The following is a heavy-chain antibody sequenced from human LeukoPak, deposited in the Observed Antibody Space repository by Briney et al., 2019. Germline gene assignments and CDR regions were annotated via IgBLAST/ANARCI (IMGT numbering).Heavy chain of an antibody. CDR2: ISSSSSTI. V-gene: IGHV3-48*04. D-gene: IGHD3-10*01. J-gene: IGHJ4*02. CDR3: ARDRDFDY. CDR1: GFTFSSYS. Sequence: TGGSLRLSCAASGFTFSSYSMNWVRQAPGKGLEWVSYISSSSSTIYYADSVKGRFTISRDNAKNSLYLQMNSLRAEDTAVYYCARDRDFDYWGQGTLVTVSS.